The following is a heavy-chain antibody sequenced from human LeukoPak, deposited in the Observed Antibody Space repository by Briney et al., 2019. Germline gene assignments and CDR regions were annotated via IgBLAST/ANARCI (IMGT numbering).Heavy chain of an antibody. CDR1: GNTFTGYY. V-gene: IGHV1-2*02. D-gene: IGHD3-9*01. Sequence: GASVKVSCKASGNTFTGYYMHWVRQAPGQGLEGMGWINPNSGGTNYAQKFQGRVTMTRDTSISTAYMELSRLRSDDTAVYYCARNWLSSSNWFDPWGQGTLVTVSS. CDR3: ARNWLSSSNWFDP. CDR2: INPNSGGT. J-gene: IGHJ5*02.